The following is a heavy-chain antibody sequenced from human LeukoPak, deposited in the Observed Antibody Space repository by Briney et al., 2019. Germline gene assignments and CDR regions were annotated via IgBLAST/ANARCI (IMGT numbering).Heavy chain of an antibody. D-gene: IGHD2-2*01. Sequence: PGGSLRLSCAASGFTFSSYSMNWVRQAPGKGLEWVSYISSSSSTIYYADSVKGRFTISRDNAKNSLYLQMNSLRDEDTAVYYCARVRVVPAAYLGWYYFDYWGQGTLVTVSS. CDR1: GFTFSSYS. J-gene: IGHJ4*02. CDR2: ISSSSSTI. V-gene: IGHV3-48*02. CDR3: ARVRVVPAAYLGWYYFDY.